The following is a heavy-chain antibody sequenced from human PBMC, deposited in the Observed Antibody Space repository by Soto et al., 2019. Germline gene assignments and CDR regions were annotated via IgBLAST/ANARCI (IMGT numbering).Heavy chain of an antibody. D-gene: IGHD3-22*01. CDR3: ARGLYYYDSSGYYGN. CDR2: ISSSSSYI. V-gene: IGHV3-21*01. Sequence: EVQLVESGGGLVKPGGSLRLSCAASGFTFSSYSMNWVRQAPGKGLEWVSSISSSSSYIYYADSVKGRFTISGDNAKNSLYLQMNSLRAEDTAVYYCARGLYYYDSSGYYGNWGQGTLVTVSS. J-gene: IGHJ4*02. CDR1: GFTFSSYS.